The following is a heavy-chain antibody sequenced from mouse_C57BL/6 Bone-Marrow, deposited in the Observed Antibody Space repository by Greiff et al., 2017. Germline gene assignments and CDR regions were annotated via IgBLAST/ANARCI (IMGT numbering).Heavy chain of an antibody. CDR2: IDPSDSET. D-gene: IGHD1-1*01. V-gene: IGHV1-52*01. Sequence: VQLQQPGAELVRPGSSVKLSCKASGYTFTSYWMHWVKQRPIQGLEWIGNIDPSDSETHYNQKFKDKATLTVDKSSSTAYMQLSSLTSEDSAVYYCARPSVVAHYAMDYWGQGTSVTVSS. J-gene: IGHJ4*01. CDR3: ARPSVVAHYAMDY. CDR1: GYTFTSYW.